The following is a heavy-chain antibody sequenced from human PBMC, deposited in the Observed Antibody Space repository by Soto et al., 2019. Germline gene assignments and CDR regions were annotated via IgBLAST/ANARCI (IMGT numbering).Heavy chain of an antibody. J-gene: IGHJ4*02. V-gene: IGHV3-23*01. D-gene: IGHD3-10*01. CDR1: GFTFSSYA. Sequence: EVQLLESGGGLVQPGGSLRLSCAASGFTFSSYAMSWVRQAPGKGLEWVSAISGSGGSTYYADSVEGRFTIPRENSKNALYLQMNSLRAEDTAVYSCVLNKEYYGSGTPANWGQGTLVTVSS. CDR3: VLNKEYYGSGTPAN. CDR2: ISGSGGST.